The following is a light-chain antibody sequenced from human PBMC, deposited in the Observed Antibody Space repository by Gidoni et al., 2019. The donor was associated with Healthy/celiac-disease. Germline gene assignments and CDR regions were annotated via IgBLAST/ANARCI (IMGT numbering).Light chain of an antibody. CDR1: QSVSSSY. CDR2: GAS. V-gene: IGKV3-20*01. CDR3: QQYGSSPET. Sequence: EIVLTQSPGTLSLSPGERATLSCRARQSVSSSYYGASSRATGIPDRFSGSGSGTDFTLTISRLEPEDFAVYYCQQYGSSPETFGQGTKVEIK. J-gene: IGKJ1*01.